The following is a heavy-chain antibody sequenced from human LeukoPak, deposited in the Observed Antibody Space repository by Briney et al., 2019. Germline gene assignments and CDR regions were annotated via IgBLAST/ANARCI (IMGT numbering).Heavy chain of an antibody. J-gene: IGHJ5*02. Sequence: PEGSLRLSCAASGFTFSRYNMNWVRQAPGKGLEWVSYISYTGRTIYYADSVQGRFTISRDNAENSLYLQMNSLRAEDTAVYYCAREDWLDPWGQGTLVTVSS. CDR1: GFTFSRYN. V-gene: IGHV3-48*01. CDR2: ISYTGRTI. CDR3: AREDWLDP.